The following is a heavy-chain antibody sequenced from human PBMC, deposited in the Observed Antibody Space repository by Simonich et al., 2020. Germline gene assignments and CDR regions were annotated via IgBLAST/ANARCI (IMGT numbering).Heavy chain of an antibody. V-gene: IGHV1-2*02. CDR2: INPNSGGT. D-gene: IGHD6-6*01. CDR3: ARDRAARYYYYYYIDV. J-gene: IGHJ6*03. CDR1: GYTFTGYY. Sequence: QVQLVQSGAEVKKPGASVKVSCKASGYTFTGYYMHWVPQAPGQGLEWVEWINPNSGGTNKAPKCQGRVNMTRDHSISTAYRELSRLRSDDTAVYYCARDRAARYYYYYYIDVWGKGTTVTVSS.